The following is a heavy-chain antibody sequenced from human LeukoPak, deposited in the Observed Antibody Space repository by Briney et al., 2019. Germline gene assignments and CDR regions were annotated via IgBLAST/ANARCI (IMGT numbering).Heavy chain of an antibody. D-gene: IGHD3-10*01. Sequence: GASVKVSCKASGYTFTGCYMHWVRQAPGQGLEGMGWINPNSGGTNYAQKFQGRVTMTRDTSISTAYMELSRLRSDDTAVYYCARGENVLLWFGASPDVWGKGTTVTVSS. V-gene: IGHV1-2*02. CDR3: ARGENVLLWFGASPDV. CDR1: GYTFTGCY. CDR2: INPNSGGT. J-gene: IGHJ6*04.